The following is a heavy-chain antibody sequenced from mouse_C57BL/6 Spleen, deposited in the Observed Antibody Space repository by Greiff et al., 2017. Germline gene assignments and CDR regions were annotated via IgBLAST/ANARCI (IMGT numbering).Heavy chain of an antibody. CDR2: ISYDGSN. CDR1: GYSITSGYY. Sequence: EVKLMESGPGLVKPSQSLSLTCSVTGYSITSGYYWNWIRQFPGNKLEWMGYISYDGSNNYNPSLKNRISITRDTSKNQFFLKLNSVTTEDTATYSCARNYYSKWDYYAMDDWGQGTSVTVSS. CDR3: ARNYYSKWDYYAMDD. J-gene: IGHJ4*01. D-gene: IGHD2-5*01. V-gene: IGHV3-6*01.